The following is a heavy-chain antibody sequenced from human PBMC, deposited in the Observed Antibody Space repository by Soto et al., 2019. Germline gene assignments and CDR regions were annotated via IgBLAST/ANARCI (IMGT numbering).Heavy chain of an antibody. V-gene: IGHV3-11*01. D-gene: IGHD6-6*01. J-gene: IGHJ4*02. Sequence: GGSLRLSCVASGFTFSGYSMRWIRQAPGKGLEWLAFIDSRGRTLSYADSVRGRFTISRDNAENSVYLQMDSLRADDTAVYYCARQAARNYIDSWGQGNSVTVSS. CDR2: IDSRGRTL. CDR1: GFTFSGYS. CDR3: ARQAARNYIDS.